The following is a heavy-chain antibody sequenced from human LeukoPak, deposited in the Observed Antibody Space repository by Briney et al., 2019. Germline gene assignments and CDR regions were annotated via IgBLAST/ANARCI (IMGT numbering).Heavy chain of an antibody. D-gene: IGHD6-13*01. V-gene: IGHV1-2*02. Sequence: ASVKVSCKASGYTFAGYYMHWVRQAPGQGHEWMGWINPNSGDTSNAQKFQGRVTMTSDTSISTAYMELSSLTSDDTAVYYCARAVAAIVNWFDPWGQGTLVTVSS. CDR2: INPNSGDT. CDR1: GYTFAGYY. J-gene: IGHJ5*02. CDR3: ARAVAAIVNWFDP.